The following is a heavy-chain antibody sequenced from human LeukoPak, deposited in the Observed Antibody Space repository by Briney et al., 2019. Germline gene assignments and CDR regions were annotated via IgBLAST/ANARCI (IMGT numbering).Heavy chain of an antibody. Sequence: SQTLSLTCAISGDSVSSNSAARNGIRQSPSRGLEWLGRTYYRSKWYNDYAVSVKSRITINPDTSKNQFSLQLNSVTPEDTAVYYCARGLIVVVTETLFDYWGQGTLVTVSS. J-gene: IGHJ4*02. CDR2: TYYRSKWYN. D-gene: IGHD2-21*02. V-gene: IGHV6-1*01. CDR1: GDSVSSNSAA. CDR3: ARGLIVVVTETLFDY.